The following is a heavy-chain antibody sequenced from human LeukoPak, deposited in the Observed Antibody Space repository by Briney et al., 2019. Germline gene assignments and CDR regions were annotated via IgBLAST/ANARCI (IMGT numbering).Heavy chain of an antibody. D-gene: IGHD6-13*01. CDR3: ARGIPAAAGSWDY. Sequence: ASVKVSCKASGGTFSSYAISWVRQAPGQGLEWMGGIIPIFGTANYAQKFQGRVTITADESTSTAYMELSSLRSEDTAVYYCARGIPAAAGSWDYWGPGTLVTVSS. J-gene: IGHJ4*02. CDR1: GGTFSSYA. CDR2: IIPIFGTA. V-gene: IGHV1-69*13.